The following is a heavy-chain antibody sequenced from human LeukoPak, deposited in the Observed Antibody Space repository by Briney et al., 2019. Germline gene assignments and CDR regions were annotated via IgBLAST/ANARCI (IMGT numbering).Heavy chain of an antibody. CDR1: GGSISSGSYY. Sequence: SETLSLTCTVSGGSISSGSYYWSWIRQPAGKGLVWIGRIYTSGSTNYNPSLKSRVTISVDTSKNQFSLKLSSVTAADTAVYYCAGGIVGATTGVDYWGQGTLVTVSS. J-gene: IGHJ4*02. D-gene: IGHD1-26*01. CDR2: IYTSGST. CDR3: AGGIVGATTGVDY. V-gene: IGHV4-61*02.